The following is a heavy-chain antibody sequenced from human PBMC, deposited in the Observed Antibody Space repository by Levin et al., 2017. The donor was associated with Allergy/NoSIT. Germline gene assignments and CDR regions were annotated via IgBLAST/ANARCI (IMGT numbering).Heavy chain of an antibody. CDR2: IIPSGGST. D-gene: IGHD2-2*01. Sequence: ASVKVSCKASGYTFTNYYMHWVRQAPGQGLEWMGIIIPSGGSTTYAQKFQGRFTMTRDTSTSTIYMELSSLRSEDTAVYYCARMGYCSSSSCPFDYWGQGTLVTVSS. V-gene: IGHV1-46*03. CDR3: ARMGYCSSSSCPFDY. J-gene: IGHJ4*02. CDR1: GYTFTNYY.